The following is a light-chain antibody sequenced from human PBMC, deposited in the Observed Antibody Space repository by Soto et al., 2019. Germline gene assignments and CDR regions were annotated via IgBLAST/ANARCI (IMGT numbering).Light chain of an antibody. CDR1: RVVVSD. CDR2: VSS. V-gene: IGKV1-6*01. Sequence: TQRTHSPFSLSASVLDKIIITCRASRVVVSDVIFYHQKPRQALKLVIYVSSNLHTGVRARFSCRRSGTELTLTLSILQPEDFASDYCLQDYGDWWTFGQGTKVDIK. J-gene: IGKJ1*01. CDR3: LQDYGDWWT.